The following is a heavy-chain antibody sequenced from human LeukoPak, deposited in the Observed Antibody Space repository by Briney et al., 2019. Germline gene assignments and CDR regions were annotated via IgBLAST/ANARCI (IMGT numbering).Heavy chain of an antibody. CDR2: ISSSSSTI. V-gene: IGHV3-48*01. CDR1: GFTFSSYS. J-gene: IGHJ5*02. CDR3: ATFKASLGLDP. Sequence: GGSLRLSCAASGFTFSSYSMNWVRQAPGKGLEWASYISSSSSTIYYADSVKGRSTISRDNAKNSLYLQMNSLRAEDTAVYYCATFKASLGLDPWGQGTLVTVSS.